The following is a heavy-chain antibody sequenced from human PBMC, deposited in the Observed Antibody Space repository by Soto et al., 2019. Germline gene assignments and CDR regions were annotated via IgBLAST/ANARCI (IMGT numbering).Heavy chain of an antibody. V-gene: IGHV3-30-3*02. Sequence: GGSLRLSCAASRFTFTTYAMNWVRQAPGKGLEWVALMSSDGTNEHYADSVRGRFTVSRDNSRNTLFLQMNNLRTDDTAVYYCAKSGNIRACYCNLDFWGWETLSPSPQ. CDR3: AKSGNIRACYCNLDF. CDR1: RFTFTTYA. D-gene: IGHD3-3*02. J-gene: IGHJ4*02. CDR2: MSSDGTNE.